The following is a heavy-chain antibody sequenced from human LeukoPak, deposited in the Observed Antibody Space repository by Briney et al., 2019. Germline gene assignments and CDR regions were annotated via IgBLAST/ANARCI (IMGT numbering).Heavy chain of an antibody. Sequence: GGSLRLSCAASGFTFSSYSMNWVRQAPGKGLEWVSYISSSSSTIYYADFVKGRFTFFEDNAKHSLQLLMNVLGAEATALYCCARERDDSSVYHFDYWGRGTLVTVSS. CDR1: GFTFSSYS. CDR2: ISSSSSTI. CDR3: ARERDDSSVYHFDY. J-gene: IGHJ4*02. D-gene: IGHD3-22*01. V-gene: IGHV3-48*01.